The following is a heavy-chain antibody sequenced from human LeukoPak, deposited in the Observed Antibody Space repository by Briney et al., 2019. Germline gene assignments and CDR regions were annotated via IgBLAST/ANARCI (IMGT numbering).Heavy chain of an antibody. CDR1: GYSISSGYY. Sequence: SETLSLACAVSGYSISSGYYWGWLRQPPGKGLEWIGSIYHTGSTYYNPSLKSRVTISVDTSKNQFSLKLSSVTAADTAVYYCARSGDGYNPSSWGQGTLVTVSS. J-gene: IGHJ5*02. CDR3: ARSGDGYNPSS. D-gene: IGHD5-24*01. CDR2: IYHTGST. V-gene: IGHV4-38-2*01.